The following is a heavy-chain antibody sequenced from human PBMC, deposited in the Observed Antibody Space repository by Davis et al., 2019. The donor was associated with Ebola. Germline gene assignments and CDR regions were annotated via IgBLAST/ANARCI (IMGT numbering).Heavy chain of an antibody. CDR1: GFTFSGSA. V-gene: IGHV3-73*01. J-gene: IGHJ6*02. Sequence: GESLKISCAASGFTFSGSAMHWVRQASGKGLEWVGRIRSKANSYATAYAASVKGRFTISRDDSKNTAYLQMNSLKTEDTAVYYCTRPAPYNSFYGMDVWGQGTTVTVSS. CDR3: TRPAPYNSFYGMDV. CDR2: IRSKANSYAT. D-gene: IGHD1-14*01.